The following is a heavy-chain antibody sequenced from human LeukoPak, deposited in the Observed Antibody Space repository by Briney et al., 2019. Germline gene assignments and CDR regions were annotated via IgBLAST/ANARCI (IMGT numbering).Heavy chain of an antibody. CDR1: GDTISAYS. V-gene: IGHV1-69*06. Sequence: SVKVSCKAAGDTISAYSLNWVRQAPGQGLEWMGGIIPIFGRAYYAQNFQGRLTITADKSTSTAYMELSSLGSEDTAIYYCAKGRGRLHVNRGVYNYHYYMEVWGTGTTVIVS. CDR2: IIPIFGRA. J-gene: IGHJ6*03. CDR3: AKGRGRLHVNRGVYNYHYYMEV. D-gene: IGHD3-10*01.